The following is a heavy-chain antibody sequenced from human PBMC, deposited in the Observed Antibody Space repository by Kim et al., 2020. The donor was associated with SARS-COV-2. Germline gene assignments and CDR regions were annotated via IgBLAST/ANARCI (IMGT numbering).Heavy chain of an antibody. CDR2: ISTDGGKT. D-gene: IGHD2-2*01. CDR3: AKDKYAGANRLHA. CDR1: GFTFSGYY. Sequence: GGSLRLSCAASGFTFSGYYMHWVRQAPGKGLEWVALISTDGGKTNYSGSVKGRFTISRDNSKKSLYLQMNSLTTEDTAVYYCAKDKYAGANRLHAWGQATLPSVPS. J-gene: IGHJ1*01. V-gene: IGHV3-30*18.